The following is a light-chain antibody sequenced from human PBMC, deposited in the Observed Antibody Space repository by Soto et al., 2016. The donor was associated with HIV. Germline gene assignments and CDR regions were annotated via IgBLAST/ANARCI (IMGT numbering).Light chain of an antibody. V-gene: IGLV3-1*01. J-gene: IGLJ2*01. CDR3: QAWDTGTAV. Sequence: SYDLTQPPSVSVSLGQTASITCSGDKLGNKYACWYQQRPGQSPVLVIYQDNKRPSGIPERFSGSNSGNTATLTISGTQAMDEADYFCQAWDTGTAVFGGGTKLTVL. CDR2: QDN. CDR1: KLGNKY.